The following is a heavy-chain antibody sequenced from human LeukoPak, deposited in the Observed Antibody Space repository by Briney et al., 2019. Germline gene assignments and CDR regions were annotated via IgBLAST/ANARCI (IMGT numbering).Heavy chain of an antibody. V-gene: IGHV4-34*01. D-gene: IGHD3-22*01. J-gene: IGHJ4*02. CDR1: GGSFSGYY. CDR3: ARVVYYDSSGYYV. Sequence: SETLSLTCAVYGGSFSGYYWSWIRQPPGKGLEWIGEINHSGSTNYNPSLKSRVTISVDTSKNQFSLKLSSVTAADTAVYYCARVVYYDSSGYYVWGQGTLVTVSS. CDR2: INHSGST.